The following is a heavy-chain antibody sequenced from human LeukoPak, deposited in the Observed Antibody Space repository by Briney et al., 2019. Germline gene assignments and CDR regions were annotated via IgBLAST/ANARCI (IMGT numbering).Heavy chain of an antibody. CDR2: IYYSATSYNSGTS. J-gene: IGHJ5*02. CDR3: ARQECSTWEYNWFDP. D-gene: IGHD1-26*01. V-gene: IGHV4-39*01. Sequence: SETLSLTCTVSVVALRGSDYYWGWIRQPPGKGLEWIGTIYYSATSYNSGTSYFNPSLKSRVTISVDTPKNQFSLKLSSVHAADTALYYCARQECSTWEYNWFDPWGQGTLVTVSS. CDR1: VVALRGSDYY.